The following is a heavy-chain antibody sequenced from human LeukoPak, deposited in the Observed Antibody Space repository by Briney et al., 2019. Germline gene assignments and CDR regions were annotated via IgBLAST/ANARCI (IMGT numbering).Heavy chain of an antibody. J-gene: IGHJ4*02. CDR3: AKDVNGDYDY. CDR2: IYYSGTT. Sequence: SETLSLTCTVSGGPISNYYWSWIRQIPGKGLEWIGNIYYSGTTNYNPSLKGRVTISVDTSKNQISLKLSSVTAADTAVYYCAKDVNGDYDYWGQGTLVTVSS. V-gene: IGHV4-59*01. CDR1: GGPISNYY. D-gene: IGHD4-17*01.